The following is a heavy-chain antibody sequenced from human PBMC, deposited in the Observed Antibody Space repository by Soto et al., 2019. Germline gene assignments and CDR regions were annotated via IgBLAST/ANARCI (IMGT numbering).Heavy chain of an antibody. V-gene: IGHV1-2*04. D-gene: IGHD1-26*01. J-gene: IGHJ3*02. CDR2: INPNSGGT. CDR1: GYTFTGYY. Sequence: ASVKVSCKASGYTFTGYYMHWVRQAPGQGLEWMGWINPNSGGTNYAQKFQGWVTMTRDTSISTAYMELSRLRSDDTAVYYCARGDIGSGSYYSAFDIWGQGTMVTVSS. CDR3: ARGDIGSGSYYSAFDI.